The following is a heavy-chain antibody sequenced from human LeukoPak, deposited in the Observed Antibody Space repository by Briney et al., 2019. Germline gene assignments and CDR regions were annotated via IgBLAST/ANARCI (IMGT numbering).Heavy chain of an antibody. CDR3: TRGRTDA. J-gene: IGHJ5*02. CDR1: GFTFSSYW. D-gene: IGHD1-7*01. CDR2: INSDGSSI. V-gene: IGHV3-74*01. Sequence: GASLLLYCAASGFTFSSYWMDSVRQAPGKGLVWVSRINSDGSSINYADSVKGRFTISRDNAKNTLYLQMNSLRAEDTAVYYCTRGRTDAWGEGRLVTASS.